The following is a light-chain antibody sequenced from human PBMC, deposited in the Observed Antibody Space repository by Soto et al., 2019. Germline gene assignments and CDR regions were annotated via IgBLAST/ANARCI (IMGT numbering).Light chain of an antibody. V-gene: IGKV1-27*01. Sequence: QMTQSPSSLSASVGDRVTITCRASQDITTYLGWHQQKAGKVPKLLISAASTLQPGDPSRFNGSGSGTDFTLTINNLQPEDVATYYCQGYNSAHLSFGGGTKVETK. CDR1: QDITTY. CDR3: QGYNSAHLS. J-gene: IGKJ4*01. CDR2: AAS.